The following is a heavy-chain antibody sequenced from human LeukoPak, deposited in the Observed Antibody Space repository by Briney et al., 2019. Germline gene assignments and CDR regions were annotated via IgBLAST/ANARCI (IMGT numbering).Heavy chain of an antibody. J-gene: IGHJ4*02. CDR3: ARDLVGMGLDY. V-gene: IGHV1-46*01. D-gene: IGHD7-27*01. Sequence: ASVKVSCKSSGYTFTSYYMHWVRQAPGQGLEWMGIINPSGGSTSYAQKFQGRVTMTRDTSTSTVYMELSSLRSEDTAVYYCARDLVGMGLDYWGQGTLVTVSS. CDR2: INPSGGST. CDR1: GYTFTSYY.